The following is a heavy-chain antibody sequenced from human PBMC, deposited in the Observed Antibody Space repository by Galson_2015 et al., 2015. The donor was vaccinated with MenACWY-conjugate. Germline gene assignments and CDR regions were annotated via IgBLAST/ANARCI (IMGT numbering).Heavy chain of an antibody. J-gene: IGHJ4*01. CDR1: GYTFTSYY. CDR2: INPSGGST. V-gene: IGHV1-46*01. CDR3: ATQARASAGAYY. Sequence: SVKVSCKAYGYTFTSYYMHWVRQAPGQGLERMGIINPSGGSTSYAQKFQGRVTMTRDTSTSTVYMELSSLRSEDTAVYYWATQARASAGAYYSAPGTLVTVS. D-gene: IGHD1-26*01.